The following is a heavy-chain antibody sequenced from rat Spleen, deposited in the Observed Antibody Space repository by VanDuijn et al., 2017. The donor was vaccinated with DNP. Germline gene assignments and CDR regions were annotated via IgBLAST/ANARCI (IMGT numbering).Heavy chain of an antibody. CDR1: GFTFSNYA. D-gene: IGHD1-2*01. CDR3: VRHEDYSSSWFAY. CDR2: LSTGADKS. V-gene: IGHV5S13*01. Sequence: EVQLVESGGGLVQPGRSLKLSCAASGFTFSNYAMAWVRQAPTKGLEWVASLSTGADKSAYRDSVKGRFIIFRDDAKNTQYLQMDSLRSEDTATYYCVRHEDYSSSWFAYWGQGTLVTVSS. J-gene: IGHJ3*01.